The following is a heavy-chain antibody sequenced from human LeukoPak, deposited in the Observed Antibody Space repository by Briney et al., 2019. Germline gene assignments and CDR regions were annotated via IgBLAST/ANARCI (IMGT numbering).Heavy chain of an antibody. CDR2: ITASGDRT. D-gene: IGHD1-26*01. Sequence: GGSLRLSCAASGFTFSDYVMIWVRQAPGKGLEWVSGITASGDRTFYGDSVRGRFTMSRDNSKNTLYLQMNSLRAEDTAVYYCAKDSLGAVSDYWGQGTLVTVSS. J-gene: IGHJ4*02. CDR1: GFTFSDYV. CDR3: AKDSLGAVSDY. V-gene: IGHV3-23*01.